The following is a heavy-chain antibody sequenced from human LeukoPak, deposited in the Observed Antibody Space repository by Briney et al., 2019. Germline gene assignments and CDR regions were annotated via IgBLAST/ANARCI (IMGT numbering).Heavy chain of an antibody. CDR2: IRDKGYGHAT. D-gene: IGHD2-8*01. V-gene: IGHV3-73*01. CDR1: GFTFSDSA. J-gene: IGHJ5*02. CDR3: TTSNEGNWFDP. Sequence: GGSLKLSCAASGFTFSDSAIHWVREASGKGLGWGGRIRDKGYGHATAYAASVKGRFTLSRDDSKNTAYLQMNSLKTEDTALYYCTTSNEGNWFDPWGQGTLVTVSS.